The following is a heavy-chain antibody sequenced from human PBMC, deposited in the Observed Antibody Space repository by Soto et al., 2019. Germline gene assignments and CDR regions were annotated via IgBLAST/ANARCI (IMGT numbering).Heavy chain of an antibody. D-gene: IGHD1-26*01. Sequence: PGGSLRLSCAASGFTFSSYGMHWVRQAPGKGLEWVAVISYDGSNKYYADSVKGRFTISRDNSKNTLYLQMNSLRAEDTAVYYCAKDLLSSSYSGSYYDPGYYYGMDVWGQGTTVTVSS. J-gene: IGHJ6*02. V-gene: IGHV3-30*18. CDR3: AKDLLSSSYSGSYYDPGYYYGMDV. CDR2: ISYDGSNK. CDR1: GFTFSSYG.